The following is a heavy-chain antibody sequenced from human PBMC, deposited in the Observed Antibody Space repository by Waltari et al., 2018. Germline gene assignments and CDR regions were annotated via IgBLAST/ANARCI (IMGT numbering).Heavy chain of an antibody. CDR1: GGSFSGYY. Sequence: QVQLQQWGAGLLKPSETLSLTCAVYGGSFSGYYWSWIRQPPGKGLEWIGEINHSGSTNYHPALKSRVTISVDTSKNQFSLKLSSVTSAYTAVYYCARNRAVAGTSSDAFDIWGQGTMVTVSS. CDR2: INHSGST. V-gene: IGHV4-34*01. CDR3: ARNRAVAGTSSDAFDI. D-gene: IGHD6-19*01. J-gene: IGHJ3*02.